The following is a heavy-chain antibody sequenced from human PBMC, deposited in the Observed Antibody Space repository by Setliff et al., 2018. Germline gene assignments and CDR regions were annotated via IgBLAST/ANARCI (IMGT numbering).Heavy chain of an antibody. Sequence: GGSLRLSCAASGFTFSSNWMHWVRQAPGKGLVWVSRINSDGSSTSYADSVRGRFTISRDNSKNTLYLQMNSLRAEDTAVYYCAKVQVPAAILVANYYYGMDVWGQGTTVTVSS. CDR2: INSDGSST. J-gene: IGHJ6*02. V-gene: IGHV3-74*01. D-gene: IGHD2-2*01. CDR3: AKVQVPAAILVANYYYGMDV. CDR1: GFTFSSNW.